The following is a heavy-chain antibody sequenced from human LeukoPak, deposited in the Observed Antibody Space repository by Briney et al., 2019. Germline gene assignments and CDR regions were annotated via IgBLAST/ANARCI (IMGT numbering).Heavy chain of an antibody. J-gene: IGHJ5*02. CDR2: ISWNSGSI. CDR3: AKEYYWGFDP. CDR1: GFTFDDYA. V-gene: IGHV3-9*01. Sequence: GRSLRLSCAASGFTFDDYAMHWVRQAPGKGLEWVSGISWNSGSIGYADSVKGRFTISRDNAKNSLYLQMNSLRAEDTALYYCAKEYYWGFDPWGQGTLVTVSS. D-gene: IGHD3-10*01.